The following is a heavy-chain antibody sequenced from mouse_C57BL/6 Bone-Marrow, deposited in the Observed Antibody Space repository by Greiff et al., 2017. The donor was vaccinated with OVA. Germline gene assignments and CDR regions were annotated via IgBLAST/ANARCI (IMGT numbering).Heavy chain of an antibody. J-gene: IGHJ4*01. Sequence: EVQLQQSGTVLARPGASVKMSCKTSGYTFTSYWMHWVKQRPGQGLEWIGAIYPGDSYTSYNQKFKGKAKLTADTSASTAYMELSSLTTEDSAVYYCTRGTTGAMDYWGQGTTVTVSS. CDR1: GYTFTSYW. V-gene: IGHV1-5*01. CDR3: TRGTTGAMDY. D-gene: IGHD1-1*01. CDR2: IYPGDSYT.